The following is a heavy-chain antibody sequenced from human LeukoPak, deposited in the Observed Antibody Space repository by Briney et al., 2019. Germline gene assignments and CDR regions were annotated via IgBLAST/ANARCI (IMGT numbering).Heavy chain of an antibody. CDR3: AKGSSGYFVDL. CDR2: ISNDGGGT. J-gene: IGHJ5*02. V-gene: IGHV3-23*01. Sequence: GGSLRLSCAASGFIFNNYGLIWVRQAPGKGLEWVSAISNDGGGTNYADFVKGRFTISRDNTKNTLFLQMNSLRAEDTALYYCAKGSSGYFVDLWGQGTLVTVSS. CDR1: GFIFNNYG. D-gene: IGHD3-22*01.